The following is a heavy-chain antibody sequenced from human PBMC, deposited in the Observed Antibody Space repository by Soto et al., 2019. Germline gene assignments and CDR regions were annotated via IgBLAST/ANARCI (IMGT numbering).Heavy chain of an antibody. D-gene: IGHD5-12*01. V-gene: IGHV1-69*12. CDR3: ARDGYSGYRGDYYYGMDV. CDR1: GGTFSSYA. CDR2: IIPIFGTA. J-gene: IGHJ6*04. Sequence: QVQLVQSGAEVKKPGSSVKVSCKASGGTFSSYAISWVRQAPGQGLEWMGGIIPIFGTANYAQKFQGRVTITADESTSTAYMELSSVRSEDTAVYYCARDGYSGYRGDYYYGMDVWGEGTTVTVSS.